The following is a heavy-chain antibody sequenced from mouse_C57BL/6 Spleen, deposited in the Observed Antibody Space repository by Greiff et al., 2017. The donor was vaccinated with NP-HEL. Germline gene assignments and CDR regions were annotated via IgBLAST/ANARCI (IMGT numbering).Heavy chain of an antibody. D-gene: IGHD1-1*01. V-gene: IGHV10-1*01. J-gene: IGHJ1*03. CDR2: IRSKSNNYAT. CDR1: GFSFNTYA. CDR3: VGSFHWYFDV. Sequence: EVNLVESGGGLVQPKGSLKLSCAASGFSFNTYAMNWVRQAPGKGLEWVARIRSKSNNYATYYADSVKDRFTISRDDSESMLYLQMNNLKTEDTAMYYCVGSFHWYFDVWGTGTTVTVSS.